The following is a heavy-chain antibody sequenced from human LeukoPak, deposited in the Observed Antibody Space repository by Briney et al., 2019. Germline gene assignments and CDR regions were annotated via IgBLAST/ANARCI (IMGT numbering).Heavy chain of an antibody. CDR2: IYSGGST. CDR3: AREDFWSGYYRAY. D-gene: IGHD3-3*01. V-gene: IGHV3-66*02. CDR1: GFTFSSNY. J-gene: IGHJ4*02. Sequence: GGSLRLSCAASGFTFSSNYMSWVRQAPGKGLEWVSVIYSGGSTYYADSVKGRFTISRDNSKNTLYLQMNSLRAEDTAVYYCAREDFWSGYYRAYWGQGTLVTVSS.